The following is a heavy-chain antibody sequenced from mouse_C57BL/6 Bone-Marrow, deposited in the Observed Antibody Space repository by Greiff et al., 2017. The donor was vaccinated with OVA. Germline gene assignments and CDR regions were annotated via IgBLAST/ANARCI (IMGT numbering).Heavy chain of an antibody. Sequence: QVQLQQPGAELVRPGSSVKLSCKASGYTFTSYWMHWVKQRPIQGLEWIGNIDPSDSETHYNQKFKDKATLTVDKSSSTAYMQLSSLTSEDSAVYYCARDYGSGYYFDYWGQGTTLTVSS. CDR1: GYTFTSYW. D-gene: IGHD1-1*01. J-gene: IGHJ2*01. V-gene: IGHV1-52*01. CDR2: IDPSDSET. CDR3: ARDYGSGYYFDY.